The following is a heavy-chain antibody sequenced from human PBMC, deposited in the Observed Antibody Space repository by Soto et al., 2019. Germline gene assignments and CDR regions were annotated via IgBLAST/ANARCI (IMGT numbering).Heavy chain of an antibody. J-gene: IGHJ4*02. CDR1: GFTFSSYG. V-gene: IGHV3-30*18. D-gene: IGHD3-22*01. CDR3: AKHGRRITMIVVFDY. CDR2: ISYDGSNK. Sequence: PGGSLRLSCAASGFTFSSYGMHWVRQAPGKGLEWVAVISYDGSNKYYADSVKGRFTISRDNSKNTLYLQMNSLRAEDTAVYYCAKHGRRITMIVVFDYWGQGTLVTVSS.